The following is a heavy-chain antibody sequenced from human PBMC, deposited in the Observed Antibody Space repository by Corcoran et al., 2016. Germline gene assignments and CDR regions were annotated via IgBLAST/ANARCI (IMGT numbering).Heavy chain of an antibody. J-gene: IGHJ6*02. CDR2: ISSSSSYI. CDR3: ARVVLWFGDTYYYYGMDV. D-gene: IGHD3-10*01. V-gene: IGHV3-21*01. CDR1: GFTFSSYS. Sequence: EVQLVESGGGLVKPGGSLRLSCAASGFTFSSYSMNWVRQAPGKGLEWVSSISSSSSYIYYADSVKGRFTISRDNAKNSLYLQMNSLRAEYTAVYYCARVVLWFGDTYYYYGMDVWGQGTTVTVSS.